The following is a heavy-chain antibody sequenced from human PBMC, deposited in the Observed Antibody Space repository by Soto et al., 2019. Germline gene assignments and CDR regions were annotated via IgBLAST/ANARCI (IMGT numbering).Heavy chain of an antibody. Sequence: SETLSLTCAVYGGSFSGYYWSWIRQPPGKGLEWIGEINHSGSTNYNPSLKSRVTISVDTSKNQFSLKLSSVTAADTAVYYCARTMHCGGDCYPMEYNWFDPWGQGTLVTVSS. V-gene: IGHV4-34*01. CDR3: ARTMHCGGDCYPMEYNWFDP. D-gene: IGHD2-21*02. CDR2: INHSGST. J-gene: IGHJ5*02. CDR1: GGSFSGYY.